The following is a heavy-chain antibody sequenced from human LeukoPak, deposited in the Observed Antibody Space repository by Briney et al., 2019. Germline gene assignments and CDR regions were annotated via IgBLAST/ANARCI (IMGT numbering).Heavy chain of an antibody. CDR2: ISAYNGNT. CDR3: ARGWYSSGFYYYYYMDV. V-gene: IGHV1-18*01. J-gene: IGHJ6*03. D-gene: IGHD6-19*01. Sequence: ASVKVSCKASGYTFTSYGISWVRQAPGQGLEWMGWISAYNGNTNYAQKLQGRVTMTTDTPTSTAYMELRSLRSDDTAVYYCARGWYSSGFYYYYYMDVWGKGTTVTVSS. CDR1: GYTFTSYG.